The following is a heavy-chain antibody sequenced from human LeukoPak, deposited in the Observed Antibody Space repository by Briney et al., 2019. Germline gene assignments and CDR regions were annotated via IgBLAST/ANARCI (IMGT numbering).Heavy chain of an antibody. J-gene: IGHJ6*04. CDR1: GVSFSGYY. Sequence: SETLSLTCAVYGVSFSGYYWSWIRQPPGKGREWMGEINHSGSTIHNPSLKSRVTISVDTSKNQFSLKLSYVIAADTAVYFCARGQLQKAAGIGQQYYYYGWDVWGKGTTVTVSS. CDR3: ARGQLQKAAGIGQQYYYYGWDV. V-gene: IGHV4-34*01. CDR2: INHSGST. D-gene: IGHD6-13*01.